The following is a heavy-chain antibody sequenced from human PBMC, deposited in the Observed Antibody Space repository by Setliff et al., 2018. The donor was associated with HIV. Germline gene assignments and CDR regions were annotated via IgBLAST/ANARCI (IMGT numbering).Heavy chain of an antibody. CDR3: ARGAADNYYYYMDI. CDR1: GYFFTGYY. CDR2: ISPKTGDT. Sequence: RASVKVSCKASGYFFTGYYMHWVRQAPGQGLQWMGWISPKTGDTNYAQKFQGRVTMTRDTSISTLYMELSRLRSEDTAIYYCARGAADNYYYYMDIWGKGTTVTVSS. V-gene: IGHV1-2*02. D-gene: IGHD2-15*01. J-gene: IGHJ6*03.